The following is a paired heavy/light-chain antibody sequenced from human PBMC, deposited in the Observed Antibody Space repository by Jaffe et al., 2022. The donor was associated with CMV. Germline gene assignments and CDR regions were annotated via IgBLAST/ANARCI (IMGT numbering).Heavy chain of an antibody. D-gene: IGHD3-22*01. CDR2: ISGSGGST. V-gene: IGHV3-23*04. CDR3: AKVLGDYYDSSGYFFDY. J-gene: IGHJ4*02. Sequence: EVQLVESGGGLVQPGGSLRLSCAASGFTFSSYAMSWVRQAPGKGLEWVSAISGSGGSTYYADSVKGRFTISRDNSKNTLYLQMNSLRAEDTAVYYCAKVLGDYYDSSGYFFDYWGQGTLVTVSS. CDR1: GFTFSSYA.
Light chain of an antibody. CDR2: WAS. CDR3: QQYYSTALT. J-gene: IGKJ3*01. CDR1: QSVLYSSNNKNY. Sequence: DIVMTQSPDSLAVSLGERATINCKSSQSVLYSSNNKNYLAWYQQKPGQPPKLLIYWASTRESGVPDRFSGSGSGTDFTLTISSLQAEDVAVYYCQQYYSTALTFGPGTKVDIK. V-gene: IGKV4-1*01.